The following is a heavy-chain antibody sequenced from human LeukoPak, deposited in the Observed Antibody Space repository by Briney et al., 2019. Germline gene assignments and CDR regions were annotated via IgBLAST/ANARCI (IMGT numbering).Heavy chain of an antibody. CDR2: ISYDGSNK. D-gene: IGHD1-26*01. CDR1: GFTFSTYA. V-gene: IGHV3-30-3*01. Sequence: GGSLRLSCAASGFTFSTYAMDWVRQAPGKGLEWVAVISYDGSNKYYADSVKGRFSISRDNSKNKLYRQMNSLRAEDTAVYYCASLWELLNAFDIWGQGTMVTVSS. J-gene: IGHJ3*02. CDR3: ASLWELLNAFDI.